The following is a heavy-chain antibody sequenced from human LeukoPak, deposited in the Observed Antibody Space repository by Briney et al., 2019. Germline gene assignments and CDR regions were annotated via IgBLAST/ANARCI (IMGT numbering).Heavy chain of an antibody. Sequence: GGSLRLSCAASGLTFRTYAMSWVRQAPGKRLEWVSSISGSGGSTYYADSVKGRFTISRDNSKNTLYLQMNSLRAEDTAVYYCAKGAVEMATTTTYFDYWGQGTLVTVSS. D-gene: IGHD5-24*01. V-gene: IGHV3-23*01. CDR3: AKGAVEMATTTTYFDY. CDR2: ISGSGGST. J-gene: IGHJ4*02. CDR1: GLTFRTYA.